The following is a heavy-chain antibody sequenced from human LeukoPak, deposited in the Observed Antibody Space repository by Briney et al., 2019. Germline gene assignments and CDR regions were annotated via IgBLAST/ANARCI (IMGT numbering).Heavy chain of an antibody. V-gene: IGHV1-69*13. J-gene: IGHJ5*02. CDR2: IIPMFGTA. CDR3: ARTIMVRGVIGNWFDP. D-gene: IGHD3-10*01. CDR1: GGTSISYA. Sequence: SVKVSCKASGGTSISYAINWVRQAPGQGLEWMGEIIPMFGTATYAQKFQGRVTITADESTSTAYMELSSLRSEDTAVYYCARTIMVRGVIGNWFDPWGQGTLVTVSS.